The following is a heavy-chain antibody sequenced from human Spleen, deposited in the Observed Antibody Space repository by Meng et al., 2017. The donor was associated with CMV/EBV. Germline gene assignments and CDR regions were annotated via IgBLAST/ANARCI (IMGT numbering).Heavy chain of an antibody. CDR3: ARDWRVDCSSTSCYKGWYFDL. V-gene: IGHV1-8*01. CDR2: MSPNTGNT. Sequence: ASVKVSCKAFGYTFVSNDINWVRQATGQGPEWMGWMSPNTGNTGYAQKFQGRVTMTRSTSINTAYMELSSLRSEDTAVYYCARDWRVDCSSTSCYKGWYFDLWGRGTLVTVSS. CDR1: GYTFVSND. D-gene: IGHD2-2*02. J-gene: IGHJ2*01.